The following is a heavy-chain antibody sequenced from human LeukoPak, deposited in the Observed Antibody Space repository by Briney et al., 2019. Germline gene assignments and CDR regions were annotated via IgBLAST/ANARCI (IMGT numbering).Heavy chain of an antibody. V-gene: IGHV1-2*06. J-gene: IGHJ4*02. CDR3: ALLWFGELWTKDY. Sequence: ASVKLSCKASGCSFTDYYMHWVRQAPGQGLEWMGRINPKRGGTNYAQKFQGRVTLTRDTSISTAHMELSRLTSDDTAVYYCALLWFGELWTKDYWGQGTLVTVSS. CDR1: GCSFTDYY. D-gene: IGHD3-10*01. CDR2: INPKRGGT.